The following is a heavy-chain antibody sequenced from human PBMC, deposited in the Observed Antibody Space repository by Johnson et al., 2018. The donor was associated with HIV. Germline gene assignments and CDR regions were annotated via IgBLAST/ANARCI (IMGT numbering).Heavy chain of an antibody. CDR1: GFSFSRYW. D-gene: IGHD1-26*01. V-gene: IGHV3-30*02. Sequence: QMLLVESGGGLVQPGGSLRLSCAVSGFSFSRYWMSWVRQAPGKGLEWVAFIRYDGSNKYYADSVKGRFTISRDNSKNTLYLQMNSLRAEDTAVYYCAKRSGSFYGAFDLWGQGTMVTVSS. J-gene: IGHJ3*01. CDR3: AKRSGSFYGAFDL. CDR2: IRYDGSNK.